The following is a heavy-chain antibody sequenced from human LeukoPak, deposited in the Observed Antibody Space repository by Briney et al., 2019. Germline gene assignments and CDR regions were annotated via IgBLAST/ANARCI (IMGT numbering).Heavy chain of an antibody. J-gene: IGHJ5*02. CDR1: GGSISSYY. CDR3: AGPAQGFTGLAP. Sequence: SETLSLTCTVSGGSISSYYWSWIRQPPGKGLEWIGYIYTSGSTNYNPSLKSRVTISVDTSKNQFSLKLSSVTASDTSVYYGAGPAQGFTGLAPWAQGPLV. V-gene: IGHV4-4*09. D-gene: IGHD2-2*01. CDR2: IYTSGST.